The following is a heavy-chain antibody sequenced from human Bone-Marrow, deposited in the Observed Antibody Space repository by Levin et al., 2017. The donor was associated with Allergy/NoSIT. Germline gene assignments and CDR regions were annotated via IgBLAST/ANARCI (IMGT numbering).Heavy chain of an antibody. D-gene: IGHD3-3*01. CDR1: GGSVSSFY. Sequence: SQTLSLTCPVSGGSVSSFYWSWIRQPPGKGLEWVGYISYNGDTTYNPSLKSRVAISIDSSKNQFSLRLSSVTAADTAVYYCARDRQFLERHYYHYYGMDVWGQGTTVTVSS. V-gene: IGHV4-59*02. CDR3: ARDRQFLERHYYHYYGMDV. CDR2: ISYNGDT. J-gene: IGHJ6*02.